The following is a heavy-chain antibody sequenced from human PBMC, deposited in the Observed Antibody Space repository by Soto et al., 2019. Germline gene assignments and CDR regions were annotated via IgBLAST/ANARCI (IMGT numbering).Heavy chain of an antibody. CDR3: ARGYITIFGVVIKLDP. CDR1: GGSFSGYY. Sequence: NPSETLSLTCAVYGGSFSGYYWSWIRQPPGKGLEWIGEINHSGSTNYNPSLKSRVTISVDTSKNQFSLKLSSVTAADTAVYYCARGYITIFGVVIKLDPWGQGTLVTVSS. J-gene: IGHJ5*02. V-gene: IGHV4-34*01. CDR2: INHSGST. D-gene: IGHD3-3*01.